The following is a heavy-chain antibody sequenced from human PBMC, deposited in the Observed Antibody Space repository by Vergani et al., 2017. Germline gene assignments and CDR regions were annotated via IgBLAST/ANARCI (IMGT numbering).Heavy chain of an antibody. CDR1: GFTFSSYG. J-gene: IGHJ6*03. CDR3: AKNAAAGYYYYYYMDV. D-gene: IGHD6-13*01. Sequence: QVQLVESGGGVVQPGRSLRLSCAASGFTFSSYGMHWVRQAPGKGLEWVAVIWYDGSNKYYADSVKGRFTISRDNSKYTLYLQMNSLRAEDTAVYYCAKNAAAGYYYYYYMDVWGKGTTVTVSS. CDR2: IWYDGSNK. V-gene: IGHV3-33*06.